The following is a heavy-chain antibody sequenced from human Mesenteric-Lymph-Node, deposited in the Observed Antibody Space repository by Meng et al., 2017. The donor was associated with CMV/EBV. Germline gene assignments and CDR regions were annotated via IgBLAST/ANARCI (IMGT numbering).Heavy chain of an antibody. CDR1: GFTFSSYE. CDR3: VPHDCAMDV. V-gene: IGHV3-7*01. J-gene: IGHJ6*02. CDR2: INGDGSDK. Sequence: GESLKISCAASGFTFSSYEMNWVRQAPGKGLEWVANINGDGSDKGYVDSVKGRFTISRDNARNSLYMEMNSLRPEDTDVYYCVPHDCAMDVWGQGTTVTVSS.